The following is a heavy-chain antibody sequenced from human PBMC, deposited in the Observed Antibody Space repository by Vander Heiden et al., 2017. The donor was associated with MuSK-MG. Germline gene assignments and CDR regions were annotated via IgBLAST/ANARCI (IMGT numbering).Heavy chain of an antibody. CDR1: GGTFSSYA. V-gene: IGHV1-69*12. CDR3: ARGDEPGSYYHY. CDR2: IIPIFGTA. Sequence: QVQLVQSGAEVKKPGSSVKVSCKASGGTFSSYAISWVRQAPGQGLEWMGGIIPIFGTANYAQKFQGRVTITADESTSTAYMELRRMRSEDTAVYYFARGDEPGSYYHYWGQGTMVTVSS. D-gene: IGHD3-10*01. J-gene: IGHJ4*02.